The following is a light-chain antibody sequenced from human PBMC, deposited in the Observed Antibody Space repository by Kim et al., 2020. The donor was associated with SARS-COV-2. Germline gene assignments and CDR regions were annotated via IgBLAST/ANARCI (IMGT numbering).Light chain of an antibody. CDR3: QHRGSWPPALT. Sequence: PGESAARSCRARDNVGRTFAWYRQAPGGAPRLLIYDAAIRAAGIPDRFSGSGSGTDFTLTVGSLAPEDFAIYYCQHRGSWPPALTFGGGTKVDIK. CDR2: DAA. J-gene: IGKJ4*01. CDR1: DNVGRT. V-gene: IGKV3-11*01.